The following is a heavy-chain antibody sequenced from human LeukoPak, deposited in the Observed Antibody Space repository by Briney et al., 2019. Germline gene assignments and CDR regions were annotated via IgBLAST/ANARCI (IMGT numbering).Heavy chain of an antibody. Sequence: PSETLSLTCAVSGYSIGSSYWWGWIRQPPGKGLEWIGYIYYTGTTNYNPSLKRRVTMSVDTSKNQFSLRLSSVTALDTAVYYCARKIAAAGHFDSWGQGTLVTVSS. CDR1: GYSIGSSYW. CDR2: IYYTGTT. V-gene: IGHV4-28*06. CDR3: ARKIAAAGHFDS. D-gene: IGHD6-13*01. J-gene: IGHJ4*02.